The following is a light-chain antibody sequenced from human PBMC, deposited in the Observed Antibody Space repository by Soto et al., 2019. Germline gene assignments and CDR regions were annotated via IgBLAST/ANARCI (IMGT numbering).Light chain of an antibody. CDR2: SAS. V-gene: IGKV3-20*01. J-gene: IGKJ2*01. Sequence: DIVLTQSPGTLSLSPGERATLSCRASQSVSGSYLAWYQQKLGRAPRLLIYSASNRATGIPDRFSGSGSRTDFSLTITRLEPEDFAMYYCHQYGSSPNTFGQGTKLEIK. CDR3: HQYGSSPNT. CDR1: QSVSGSY.